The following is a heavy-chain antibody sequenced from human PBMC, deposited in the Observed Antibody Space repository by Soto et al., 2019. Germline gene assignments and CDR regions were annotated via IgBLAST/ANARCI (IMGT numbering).Heavy chain of an antibody. J-gene: IGHJ6*02. CDR1: GYPFTTYG. Sequence: QVQLVQSGAEVKKPGASVKVSCKTSGYPFTTYGFSWVRQAPGQGLEGMGWIGTYNGNTNYAQNLQGRVTMTTDTSTSTAYMELRSLTSDDTAVYYCARSGSGAAYYYHGLDVWGQGTTVTVSS. CDR3: ARSGSGAAYYYHGLDV. V-gene: IGHV1-18*04. CDR2: IGTYNGNT. D-gene: IGHD6-25*01.